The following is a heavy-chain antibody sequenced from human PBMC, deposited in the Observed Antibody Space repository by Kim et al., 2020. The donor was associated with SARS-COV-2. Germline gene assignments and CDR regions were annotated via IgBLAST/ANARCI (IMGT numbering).Heavy chain of an antibody. J-gene: IGHJ4*02. CDR3: AKVQGSEQRLNKGDFDY. CDR1: GFTFSSYA. Sequence: GGSLRLSCAASGFTFSSYAMSWVRQAPGKGLEWVSAISGSGGSTTYADSVKGRFTISRDNSKNTLYLQMNSLRAEDTAVYYCAKVQGSEQRLNKGDFDYWGQGTLVSVSS. V-gene: IGHV3-23*01. CDR2: ISGSGGST. D-gene: IGHD6-19*01.